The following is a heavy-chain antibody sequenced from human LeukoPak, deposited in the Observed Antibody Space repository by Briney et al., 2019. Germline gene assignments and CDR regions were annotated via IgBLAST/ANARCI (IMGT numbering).Heavy chain of an antibody. CDR2: INSDGSST. V-gene: IGHV3-74*01. J-gene: IGHJ4*02. Sequence: PGGSLRLSCAASGFSFSNYWMHWVRQAPGKGLVWVSRINSDGSSTTYADSVKGRFTISRDNAKNTLYLQMNSLRAEDTAVYYCARGLIAVAGRDYWGQGTLVTVSS. CDR1: GFSFSNYW. CDR3: ARGLIAVAGRDY. D-gene: IGHD6-19*01.